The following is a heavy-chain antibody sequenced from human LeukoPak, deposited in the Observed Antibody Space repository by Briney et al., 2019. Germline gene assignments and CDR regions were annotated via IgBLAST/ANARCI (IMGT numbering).Heavy chain of an antibody. J-gene: IGHJ6*03. CDR3: ARGATLNYYYMDV. CDR2: ISYSGST. Sequence: PSETLSLTCTVSGGSIISSYYWGWIRQPPGKGLELIGTISYSGSTYDNPSLKSRVTISVDTSKNQFSLKLSSVTAADTAVYYCARGATLNYYYMDVWGKGTTVTVSS. V-gene: IGHV4-39*07. CDR1: GGSIISSYY.